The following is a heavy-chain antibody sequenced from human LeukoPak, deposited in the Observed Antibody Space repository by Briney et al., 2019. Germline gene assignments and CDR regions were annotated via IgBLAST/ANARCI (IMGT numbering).Heavy chain of an antibody. CDR3: ARGTMSSSWYFDY. CDR1: GGSISGHY. CDR2: IYYSGST. J-gene: IGHJ4*02. D-gene: IGHD6-13*01. Sequence: PSETLSLTCTVSGGSISGHYWSWIRQPLGKGLEWIGYIYYSGSTNYNPSLKSRVTISVDTSKNQFSLKLSSVTAADTAVYYCARGTMSSSWYFDYWGQGTLVTVSS. V-gene: IGHV4-59*11.